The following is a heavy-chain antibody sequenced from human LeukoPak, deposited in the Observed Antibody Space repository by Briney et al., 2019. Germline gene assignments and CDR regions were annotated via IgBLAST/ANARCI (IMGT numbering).Heavy chain of an antibody. CDR2: IYYSGST. CDR3: ARAPPPRFGRYNWFDP. CDR1: GGSISSGDYY. V-gene: IGHV4-30-4*01. J-gene: IGHJ5*02. Sequence: PSETLSLTCTVSGGSISSGDYYWSWIRQPPGKGLEWIGYIYYSGSTYYNPSLKSRVTISVDTSKNQFSLKLSSVTAADTAVYYCARAPPPRFGRYNWFDPWGQGTLVTVSS. D-gene: IGHD3-16*01.